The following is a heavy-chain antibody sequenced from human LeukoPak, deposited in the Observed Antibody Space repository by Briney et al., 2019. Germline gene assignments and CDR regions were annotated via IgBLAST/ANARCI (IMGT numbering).Heavy chain of an antibody. CDR3: ARELKVGNTGYYFDY. Sequence: SXTLSLTCTVSRDSISDYYWSWLRQPPGEGREWIGYIYYRGSTNYNPSLKSRVTISLDTSKNQFSLNLNSVTAADTAVYYCARELKVGNTGYYFDYWGQGTLVTVSS. V-gene: IGHV4-59*01. J-gene: IGHJ4*02. D-gene: IGHD2/OR15-2a*01. CDR2: IYYRGST. CDR1: RDSISDYY.